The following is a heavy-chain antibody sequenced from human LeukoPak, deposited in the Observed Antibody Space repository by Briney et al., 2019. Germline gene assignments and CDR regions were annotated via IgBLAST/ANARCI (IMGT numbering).Heavy chain of an antibody. V-gene: IGHV1-69*13. J-gene: IGHJ4*02. Sequence: SVKVSCKASGGTFSSYAISWVRQAPGQGLEWLGGIIPIFGTANYAQKFQGRVTITADESTSTAYMELSSLRSEDTAVYYCARGFYGDYRGINLNYFDYWGQGTLVTVSS. CDR1: GGTFSSYA. D-gene: IGHD4-17*01. CDR2: IIPIFGTA. CDR3: ARGFYGDYRGINLNYFDY.